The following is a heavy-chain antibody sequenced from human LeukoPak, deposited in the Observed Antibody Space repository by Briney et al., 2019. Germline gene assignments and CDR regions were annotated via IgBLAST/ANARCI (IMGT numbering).Heavy chain of an antibody. CDR3: AKATLGSCSGARCYPFDY. V-gene: IGHV3-23*01. Sequence: PGGSLRLSCEASGSSFSTYAMNWVRQAPGKGLEWVSSIIGSGGSTYFADSVRGRFTISRDNSKNTLYLQMNSLRAEDTARYYCAKATLGSCSGARCYPFDYWGQGTLVNVSS. CDR2: IIGSGGST. D-gene: IGHD2-15*01. J-gene: IGHJ4*02. CDR1: GSSFSTYA.